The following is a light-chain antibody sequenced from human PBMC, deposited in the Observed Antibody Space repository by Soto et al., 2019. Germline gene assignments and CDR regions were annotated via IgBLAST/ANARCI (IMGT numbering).Light chain of an antibody. Sequence: DIQMTQSPSTLSASVGDRVTISCRASQTINNWLGWLQQKPGKAPKLLIYQVSTLESGVPSRFSGSGSGTEFTLTIDGLQTDDFATYYCQQYNNYPWTFGQGTRVEIK. CDR1: QTINNW. V-gene: IGKV1-5*03. J-gene: IGKJ1*01. CDR2: QVS. CDR3: QQYNNYPWT.